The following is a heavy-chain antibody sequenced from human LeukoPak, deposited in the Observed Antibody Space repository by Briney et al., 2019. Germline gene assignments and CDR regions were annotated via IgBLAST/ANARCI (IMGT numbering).Heavy chain of an antibody. Sequence: PGGSLRLSCAASGFTFSSNAMHWVRQAPGKGLEWVAIISYDGSNKYYADSVKGRFTISRDNAKNSLYLQMNSLRAEDTAVYYCARFGRGTDYWGQGTLVTVSS. CDR2: ISYDGSNK. J-gene: IGHJ4*02. CDR3: ARFGRGTDY. D-gene: IGHD3-3*01. CDR1: GFTFSSNA. V-gene: IGHV3-30*04.